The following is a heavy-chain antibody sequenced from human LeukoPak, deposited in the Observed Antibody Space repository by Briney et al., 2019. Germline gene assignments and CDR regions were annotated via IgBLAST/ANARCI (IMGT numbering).Heavy chain of an antibody. Sequence: GGSLRLSCAASGFTFSNFGMHWARQAPGKGLEWVAVVSYDGSNKYYADSVKGRFSISRDNSKNTVYLQMNSLRAEDTAVYYCAKGSPRFYDILDYWGQGTLITVSS. CDR3: AKGSPRFYDILDY. D-gene: IGHD3-9*01. CDR2: VSYDGSNK. J-gene: IGHJ4*02. CDR1: GFTFSNFG. V-gene: IGHV3-30*18.